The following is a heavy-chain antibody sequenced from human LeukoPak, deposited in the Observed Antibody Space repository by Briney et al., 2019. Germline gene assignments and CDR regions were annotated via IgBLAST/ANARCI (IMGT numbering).Heavy chain of an antibody. CDR2: ISSNGGTT. CDR1: GFTFSSYT. V-gene: IGHV3-64*01. D-gene: IGHD3-10*01. Sequence: GGSLRLSCAASGFTFSSYTMHWVRQAPGKGLEYVSVISSNGGTTYYANSVKGRFTISRDNSKNTLHLQMSSLRAEDTAVYYCVGVRWFGGSNWFDPWGQGTLVTVSS. J-gene: IGHJ5*02. CDR3: VGVRWFGGSNWFDP.